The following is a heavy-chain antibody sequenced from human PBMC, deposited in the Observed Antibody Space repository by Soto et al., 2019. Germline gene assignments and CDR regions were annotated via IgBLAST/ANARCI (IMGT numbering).Heavy chain of an antibody. J-gene: IGHJ4*02. CDR1: GYTFTSYA. D-gene: IGHD5-12*01. CDR3: ARASPRVATIDY. CDR2: INAGNGNT. Sequence: QVPLVQSGAEVKKPGASVKVSCKASGYTFTSYAMHWVRQAPGQRLEWMGWINAGNGNTKYSQKFQGRVTITRDTSASTAYMELSSLISEDTAVYYCARASPRVATIDYWGQGTLVTVSS. V-gene: IGHV1-3*01.